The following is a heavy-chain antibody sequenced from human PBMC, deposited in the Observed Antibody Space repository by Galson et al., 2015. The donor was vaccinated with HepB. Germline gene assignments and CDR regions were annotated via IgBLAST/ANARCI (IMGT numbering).Heavy chain of an antibody. CDR2: TYSGGST. Sequence: SLRLSCAASGFTVSSNYMSWVRQAPGKGLEWVSVTYSGGSTYYADSVKGRFTISRDNSKNTLYLQMNSLRAEDTAVYYCARQVHLPRRRWELELGLGAFDIWGQGTMVTVSS. CDR1: GFTVSSNY. J-gene: IGHJ3*02. D-gene: IGHD1-7*01. V-gene: IGHV3-53*01. CDR3: ARQVHLPRRRWELELGLGAFDI.